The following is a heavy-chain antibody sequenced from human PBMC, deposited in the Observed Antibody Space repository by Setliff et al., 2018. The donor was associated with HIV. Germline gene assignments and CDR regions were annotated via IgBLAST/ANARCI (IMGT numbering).Heavy chain of an antibody. D-gene: IGHD3-3*02. CDR1: GFSFSDYW. CDR3: VRGAFWSTYFYYYLDV. Sequence: GGSLRLSCEGNGFSFSDYWMTWVRQAPGKGLQWVANIKQDGSETSYAESVQGRLTISRGTAPNSVYLQMNDLRVDDTAVYYCVRGAFWSTYFYYYLDVWGEGSTVTVSS. J-gene: IGHJ6*03. CDR2: IKQDGSET. V-gene: IGHV3-7*03.